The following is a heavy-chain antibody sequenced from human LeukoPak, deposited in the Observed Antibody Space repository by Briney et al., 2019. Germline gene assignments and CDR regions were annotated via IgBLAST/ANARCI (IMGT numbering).Heavy chain of an antibody. D-gene: IGHD3-10*01. CDR2: INPNSGGT. Sequence: GASVKVSCKASGYTFTGYYMHWVRQAPGQGLEWMGWINPNSGGTNYAQKFQGRVTMTRDTSISTAYMGLSRLRSDDTAVYYCAREGWSLWFGELSYYFDYWGQGTLVTVSS. CDR3: AREGWSLWFGELSYYFDY. CDR1: GYTFTGYY. J-gene: IGHJ4*02. V-gene: IGHV1-2*02.